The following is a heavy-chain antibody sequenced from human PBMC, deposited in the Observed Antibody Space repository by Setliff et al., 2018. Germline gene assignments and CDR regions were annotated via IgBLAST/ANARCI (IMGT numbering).Heavy chain of an antibody. V-gene: IGHV3-7*01. CDR3: AMTGDRGYSGYER. CDR2: IKEDGSEK. J-gene: IGHJ4*02. D-gene: IGHD5-12*01. Sequence: GGSLRLSCAASGFTFSSYSMNWVRQAPGKGLEWVANIKEDGSEKYYVDSVKGRFTMSRDNAKNPLYLQMNSLRDEDTAVYYCAMTGDRGYSGYERWGQGTLVTVSS. CDR1: GFTFSSYS.